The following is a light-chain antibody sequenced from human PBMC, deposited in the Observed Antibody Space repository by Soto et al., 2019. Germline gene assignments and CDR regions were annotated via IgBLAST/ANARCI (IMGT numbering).Light chain of an antibody. Sequence: EIVLTQSPGILSLSPGERATPSCRASQSISSTYLAWYQQKPGQAPRLLIYGASSRATGIPDRFSGSGSGTEFTLTISRLEPEDFAVFYCQQYGSSPRTFGQGTKVDIK. J-gene: IGKJ1*01. CDR1: QSISSTY. CDR3: QQYGSSPRT. CDR2: GAS. V-gene: IGKV3-20*01.